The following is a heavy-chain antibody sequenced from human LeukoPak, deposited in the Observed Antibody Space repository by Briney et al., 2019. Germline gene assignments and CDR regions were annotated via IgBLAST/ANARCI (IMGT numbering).Heavy chain of an antibody. D-gene: IGHD2-2*02. Sequence: ASVKVSCKASGYTFTSYGISWVRQAPGQGLEWMGWVSDYNGNTNYAQKLQGRVTMTTDTSTSTAYMELRSLRSDDTAVYYCARSPIWDCSSTSRYTAWGLDYWGQGTLVTVSS. CDR2: VSDYNGNT. J-gene: IGHJ4*02. CDR3: ARSPIWDCSSTSRYTAWGLDY. V-gene: IGHV1-18*01. CDR1: GYTFTSYG.